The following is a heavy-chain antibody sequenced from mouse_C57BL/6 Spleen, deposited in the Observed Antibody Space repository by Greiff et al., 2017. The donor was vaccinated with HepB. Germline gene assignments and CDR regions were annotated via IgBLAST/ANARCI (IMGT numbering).Heavy chain of an antibody. Sequence: EVQLQQSGPELVKPGASVKISCKASGYTFTDYYMNWVKQSHGKSLEWIGDINPNNGGTSYNQKFKGKATSTVDKSSSTAYMELRSLTSEDSAVYYCARCYYGNYTPFDYWGQGTTLTVSS. V-gene: IGHV1-26*01. D-gene: IGHD2-1*01. CDR3: ARCYYGNYTPFDY. CDR1: GYTFTDYY. CDR2: INPNNGGT. J-gene: IGHJ2*01.